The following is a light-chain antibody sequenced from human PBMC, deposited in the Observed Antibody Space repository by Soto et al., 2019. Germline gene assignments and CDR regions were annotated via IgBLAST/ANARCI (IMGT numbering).Light chain of an antibody. Sequence: QSVLTQPPSVSAAPGQKVTISCYGSSSNIGNNYVSWYQQLPGTAPKLLIYENNKRPSGIPDRFSGSKSGTSATLGITGLQTGDEADYYCGTWDSSLSAHVVFGGGTKLTVL. CDR1: SSNIGNNY. CDR3: GTWDSSLSAHVV. CDR2: ENN. V-gene: IGLV1-51*02. J-gene: IGLJ2*01.